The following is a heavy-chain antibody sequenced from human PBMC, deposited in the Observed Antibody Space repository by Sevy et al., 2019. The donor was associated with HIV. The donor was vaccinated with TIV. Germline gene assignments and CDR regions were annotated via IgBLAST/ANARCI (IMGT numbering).Heavy chain of an antibody. V-gene: IGHV3-33*07. D-gene: IGHD2-21*01. CDR1: GFTFSNYG. CDR2: IWHDGSSK. J-gene: IGHJ6*02. CDR3: ARDGSVVSPYYYYAMDV. Sequence: GGYLRLSCAASGFTFSNYGMYWVRQAPGKGLEWVAIIWHDGSSKQYADSVKGRFTISRENSKNALYLQMNNLRAEDTAVYYCARDGSVVSPYYYYAMDVWGQGTTVTVSS.